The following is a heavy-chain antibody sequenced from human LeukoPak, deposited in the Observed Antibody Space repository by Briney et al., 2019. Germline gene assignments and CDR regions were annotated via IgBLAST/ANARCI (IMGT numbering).Heavy chain of an antibody. D-gene: IGHD3-16*02. V-gene: IGHV4-4*07. CDR1: GGSISSYY. J-gene: IGHJ4*02. Sequence: SETLSLTCTVSGGSISSYYWSWIRQPAGKGLEWIGRIYTSGSTNYNPSLKSRVTMSVDTSKNQFSLKLSSVTAADTAVYYCARGFRDYVWGSYRPATPDYWGQGTLVTVSS. CDR3: ARGFRDYVWGSYRPATPDY. CDR2: IYTSGST.